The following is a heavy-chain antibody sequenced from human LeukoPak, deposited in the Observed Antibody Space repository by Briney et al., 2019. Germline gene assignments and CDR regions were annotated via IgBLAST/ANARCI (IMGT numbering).Heavy chain of an antibody. CDR2: IFHTGHT. J-gene: IGHJ4*02. D-gene: IGHD3-10*01. CDR1: GGSISSGDFR. CDR3: ARGFYGAGSHFDY. Sequence: SQTLSLTCAVSGGSISSGDFRWSWIRQPPGMGLEWIVYIFHTGHTSYNPSIKSRVTISVDMSKNQLSLRLTSVTAADTAVYYCARGFYGAGSHFDYWGQGTLVTVSS. V-gene: IGHV4-30-2*01.